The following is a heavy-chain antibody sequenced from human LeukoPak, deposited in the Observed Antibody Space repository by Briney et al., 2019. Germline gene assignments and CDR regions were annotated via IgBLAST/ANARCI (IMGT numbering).Heavy chain of an antibody. D-gene: IGHD6-19*01. J-gene: IGHJ4*02. CDR1: GFTFSSYA. Sequence: GGSLRLSCAASGFTFSSYAMHWVRQAPGKGLEWVAVISYDGSNKYYADSVKGRFTISRDNSKNTLYLQMNSLRAVDTAVYYCARGAVAGRRVDYWGQGTLVTVSS. CDR2: ISYDGSNK. CDR3: ARGAVAGRRVDY. V-gene: IGHV3-30*04.